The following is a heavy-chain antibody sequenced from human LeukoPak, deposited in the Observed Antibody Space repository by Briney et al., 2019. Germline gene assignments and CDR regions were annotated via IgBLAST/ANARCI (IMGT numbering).Heavy chain of an antibody. CDR2: IYGGGST. Sequence: GGSLRLSCAASGFTVRTHSMSWVRQAPGKGLEWVSVIYGGGSTYYADSVNGRFTISRDSSKNTLFLQMNSLRAEDTALYYCAREVVAVKWFDPWGQGTLVTVSS. CDR3: AREVVAVKWFDP. J-gene: IGHJ5*02. V-gene: IGHV3-53*01. CDR1: GFTVRTHS. D-gene: IGHD2-15*01.